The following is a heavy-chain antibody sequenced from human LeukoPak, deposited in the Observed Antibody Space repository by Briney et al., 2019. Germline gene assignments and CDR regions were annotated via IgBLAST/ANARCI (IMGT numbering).Heavy chain of an antibody. CDR1: GFTFSSYA. Sequence: GGSLRLSCAASGFTFSSYAMHWVRQAPGKGLEWVAFIRYDGSNKYYADSVKGRFTISRDNSKNKLYLQMNSLRAEDTAVYYCARELRHYYYYMDVWGKGTTVTVSS. D-gene: IGHD3-3*01. CDR3: ARELRHYYYYMDV. CDR2: IRYDGSNK. V-gene: IGHV3-30*02. J-gene: IGHJ6*03.